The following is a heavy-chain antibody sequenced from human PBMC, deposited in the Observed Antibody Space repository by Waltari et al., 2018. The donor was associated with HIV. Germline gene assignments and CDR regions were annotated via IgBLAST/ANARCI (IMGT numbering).Heavy chain of an antibody. CDR2: IIPIFGTA. J-gene: IGHJ4*02. V-gene: IGHV1-69*06. Sequence: QVQLVQSGAEVKKPGSSVKVSCKASGGTFSSYAISWVRQAPGQGLEWMGGIIPIFGTANYAQKFQGRVTITADKSTSTAYMELSSLRSEDTAVYYCARSPLNSYYYDSSGYQAPDYWGQGTLVTVSS. D-gene: IGHD3-22*01. CDR1: GGTFSSYA. CDR3: ARSPLNSYYYDSSGYQAPDY.